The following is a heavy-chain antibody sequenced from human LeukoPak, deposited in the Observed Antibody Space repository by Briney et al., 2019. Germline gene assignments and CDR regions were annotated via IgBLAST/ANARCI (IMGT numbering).Heavy chain of an antibody. D-gene: IGHD3-9*01. CDR2: IKQDGSEK. Sequence: PGGSLRLSCAASGFTFSSYWMSWVRQAPGKGLEWVANIKQDGSEKYYVDSVKGRFTISRDNAKNTLYLQMNSLRAEDTAVYYCARGDGYYDILTGILVDYYFDYWGQGTLVTVSS. CDR1: GFTFSSYW. V-gene: IGHV3-7*01. CDR3: ARGDGYYDILTGILVDYYFDY. J-gene: IGHJ4*02.